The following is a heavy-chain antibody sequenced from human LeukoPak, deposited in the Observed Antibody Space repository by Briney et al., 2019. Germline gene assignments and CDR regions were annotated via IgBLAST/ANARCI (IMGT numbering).Heavy chain of an antibody. CDR1: VRPISTYY. Sequence: SETLSLTCTLSVRPISTYYWSWIRQPPGKGLEWIAYIYYSGSTNYNPSLKSRVTISIDTSKNQFSLRVNSVTAADTAVYYCARTTVAAPGAWFDPWGQGTLVTVSS. J-gene: IGHJ5*02. V-gene: IGHV4-59*01. CDR2: IYYSGST. CDR3: ARTTVAAPGAWFDP. D-gene: IGHD1-1*01.